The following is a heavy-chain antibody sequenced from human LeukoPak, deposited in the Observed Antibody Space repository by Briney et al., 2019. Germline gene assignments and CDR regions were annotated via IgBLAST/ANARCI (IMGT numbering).Heavy chain of an antibody. CDR3: ARDLYSNQRDKFDY. D-gene: IGHD4-11*01. Sequence: PGRSLRLSCAASGFTSSSYAMHWVRQAPGKGLEWGAVISYEGSKKYYADSVKGRFTISRDNSKNTLYLQMNSLRAEDTAVYYCARDLYSNQRDKFDYWGQGTLVTVSS. V-gene: IGHV3-30*04. CDR2: ISYEGSKK. CDR1: GFTSSSYA. J-gene: IGHJ4*02.